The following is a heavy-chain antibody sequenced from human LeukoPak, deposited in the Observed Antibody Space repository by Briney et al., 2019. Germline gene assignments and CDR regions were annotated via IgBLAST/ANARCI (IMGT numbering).Heavy chain of an antibody. CDR2: FSGTFTT. V-gene: IGHV3-23*01. J-gene: IGHJ1*01. Sequence: GGSLRLSCATSGFTFSAYAMSWVRQAPGKGLEWVSGFSGTFTTHYADSVEGRFTISRDTSKNTLYLEMNSLRAEDTAVYYCAKYCDTIRCDPRHLQHWGQGTLVTVSS. CDR3: AKYCDTIRCDPRHLQH. CDR1: GFTFSAYA. D-gene: IGHD2/OR15-2a*01.